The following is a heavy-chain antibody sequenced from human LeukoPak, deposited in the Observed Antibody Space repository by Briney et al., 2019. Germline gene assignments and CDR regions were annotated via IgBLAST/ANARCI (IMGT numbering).Heavy chain of an antibody. CDR1: GYTFTSYY. D-gene: IGHD3-10*01. CDR3: ARVGELSHYYYYYYMDV. V-gene: IGHV1-46*01. J-gene: IGHJ6*03. CDR2: INPSGGST. Sequence: GASVKVSCKASGYTFTSYYMHWVRQAPGQGLEWMGIINPSGGSTSYAQKFQGRVTMTRDMSTSTVYMELSSLRSEDTAVYYCARVGELSHYYYYYYMDVWGKGTTVTVSS.